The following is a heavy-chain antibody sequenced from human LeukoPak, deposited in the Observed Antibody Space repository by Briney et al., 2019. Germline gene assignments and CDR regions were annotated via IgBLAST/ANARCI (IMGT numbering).Heavy chain of an antibody. Sequence: ASMKVSCKASGYTFTSYYIHWVRQAPGQGLEWMGIINPSGGITTYAQKFQGRVTMTRDTSTSTVYMELSSLRSEDTAVYYCARGYHGPDYWGQGTLVTVSS. J-gene: IGHJ4*02. V-gene: IGHV1-46*01. CDR3: ARGYHGPDY. CDR2: INPSGGIT. D-gene: IGHD1-14*01. CDR1: GYTFTSYY.